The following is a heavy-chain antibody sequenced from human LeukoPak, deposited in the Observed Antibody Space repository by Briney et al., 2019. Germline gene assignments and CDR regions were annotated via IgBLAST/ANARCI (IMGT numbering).Heavy chain of an antibody. CDR2: ISSSGTNI. Sequence: GGSLRLSCAASGFTFSDYYMSWIRQAPGKGLEWVSYISSSGTNIFYPDSVKGRFAISRDNAKNPLYLQMNSLRAEDTAVYYCARESSTAVIDYWGQGTLVTVSS. D-gene: IGHD2-2*01. J-gene: IGHJ4*02. CDR1: GFTFSDYY. V-gene: IGHV3-11*01. CDR3: ARESSTAVIDY.